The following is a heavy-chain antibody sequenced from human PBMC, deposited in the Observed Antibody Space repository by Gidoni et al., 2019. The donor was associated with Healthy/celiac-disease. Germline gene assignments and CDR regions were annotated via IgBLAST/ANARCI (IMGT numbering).Heavy chain of an antibody. Sequence: QVQLQESGPGLVKPSETLSLTCTVSGGSISSYYWSWIRQPPGKGLEWIGYIYYSGSTNYNPSLKSRVTISVDTSKNQFSLKLSSVTAADTAVYYCARDPGGSYYSDAFDIWGQGTMVTVSS. CDR1: GGSISSYY. D-gene: IGHD1-26*01. V-gene: IGHV4-59*01. CDR3: ARDPGGSYYSDAFDI. J-gene: IGHJ3*02. CDR2: IYYSGST.